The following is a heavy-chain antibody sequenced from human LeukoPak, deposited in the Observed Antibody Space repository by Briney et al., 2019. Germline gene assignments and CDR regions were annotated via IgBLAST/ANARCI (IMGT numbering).Heavy chain of an antibody. D-gene: IGHD3-10*01. Sequence: GGSLRLSCAASGFTFSNHGMHWVRQAPGKGLEWVAVVSYDESNKFYADSVKGRFTISRDNSKNTLYLQMNSLRVEDTAVYYCAKDLVSDSGDDYWGQGTLVTVSS. J-gene: IGHJ4*02. CDR2: VSYDESNK. V-gene: IGHV3-30*18. CDR3: AKDLVSDSGDDY. CDR1: GFTFSNHG.